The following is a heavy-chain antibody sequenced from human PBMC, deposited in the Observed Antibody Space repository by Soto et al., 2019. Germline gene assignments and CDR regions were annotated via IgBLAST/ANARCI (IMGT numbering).Heavy chain of an antibody. V-gene: IGHV3-23*01. J-gene: IGHJ6*02. CDR1: GFTFSSYA. CDR2: ISGSGGST. Sequence: GGSLRLSCAASGFTFSSYAMSWVRQAPGKGLEWVSAISGSGGSTYYADSVKGRFTISRDNSKNTLYLQMNSLRSEDTAVYYCALGYCISTSCSFGPWYYGMDVWARGTTVPVSS. CDR3: ALGYCISTSCSFGPWYYGMDV. D-gene: IGHD2-2*03.